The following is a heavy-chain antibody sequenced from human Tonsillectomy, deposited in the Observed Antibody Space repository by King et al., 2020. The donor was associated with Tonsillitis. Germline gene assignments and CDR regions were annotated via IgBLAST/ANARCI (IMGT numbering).Heavy chain of an antibody. V-gene: IGHV1-2*02. CDR1: GYTFTGYY. CDR3: ASSFSNDYGNLWYYFHYMDV. Sequence: VQLVESGAEVKKPGASVRVSCKASGYTFTGYYIHWLRQAPGQGLEWMGWTNADSGGTNYAQQLQGRVTMTRDTSISTAYMKLSRLSSDDTAVYYCASSFSNDYGNLWYYFHYMDVWGKGTTVTVSS. D-gene: IGHD4-17*01. J-gene: IGHJ6*03. CDR2: TNADSGGT.